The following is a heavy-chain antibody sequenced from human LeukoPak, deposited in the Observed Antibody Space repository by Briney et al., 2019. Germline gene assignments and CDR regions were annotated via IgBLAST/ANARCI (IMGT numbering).Heavy chain of an antibody. D-gene: IGHD1-26*01. J-gene: IGHJ4*02. CDR3: AKPSGYFDY. CDR2: ISWNSGTI. V-gene: IGHV3-9*01. Sequence: GGSLRLSCTASGFTFDNYAMHWVRQVPGQGLQWVSGISWNSGTIDYVDSVQGRFTISRDNAKDSLYLHMSSLRPEDTALYYCAKPSGYFDYWGQGTLVTVSS. CDR1: GFTFDNYA.